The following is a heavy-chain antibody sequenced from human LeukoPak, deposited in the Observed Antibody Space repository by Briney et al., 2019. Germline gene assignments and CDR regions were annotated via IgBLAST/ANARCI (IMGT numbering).Heavy chain of an antibody. D-gene: IGHD4-23*01. J-gene: IGHJ4*02. CDR1: GFTFSSYE. Sequence: GGSLRLSCAASGFTFSSYEMNWVRQAPGKGLEWVSYISSSGSTIYYTDSMKGRFTISRDNAKKSLFLQMNSLRAEDTAVYYCARGSPSYGGIVFDYRGQGTPVTVSS. CDR2: ISSSGSTI. V-gene: IGHV3-48*03. CDR3: ARGSPSYGGIVFDY.